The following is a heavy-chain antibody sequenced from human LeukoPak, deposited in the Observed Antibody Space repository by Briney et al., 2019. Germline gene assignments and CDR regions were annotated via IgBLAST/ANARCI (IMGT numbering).Heavy chain of an antibody. J-gene: IGHJ5*02. V-gene: IGHV4-38-2*02. CDR3: ARGQRNYYDSSGYMQHWFDP. CDR1: GYSISSGYY. CDR2: IFHSANT. D-gene: IGHD3-22*01. Sequence: PSETLSLTCTVSGYSISSGYYWGWIRQPPVKGLEWIGSIFHSANTYYNPSLKSRVTISVDTSKNQFSLKLSSVTAADTAVYYCARGQRNYYDSSGYMQHWFDPWGQGTLVTVSS.